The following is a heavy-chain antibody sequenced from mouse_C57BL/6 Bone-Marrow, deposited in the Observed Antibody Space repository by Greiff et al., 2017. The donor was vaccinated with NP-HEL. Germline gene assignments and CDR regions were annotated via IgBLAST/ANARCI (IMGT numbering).Heavy chain of an antibody. CDR2: ISDGGSYT. CDR3: ARGEMVTTGYYFDY. CDR1: GFTFSSYA. Sequence: EVKVVESGGGLVKPGGSLKLSCAASGFTFSSYAMSWVRQTPEKRLEWVATISDGGSYTYYPDNVKGRFTISRDNAKNNLYLQMSHLKSEDTAMYYCARGEMVTTGYYFDYWGQGTTLTVSS. D-gene: IGHD2-2*01. J-gene: IGHJ2*01. V-gene: IGHV5-4*03.